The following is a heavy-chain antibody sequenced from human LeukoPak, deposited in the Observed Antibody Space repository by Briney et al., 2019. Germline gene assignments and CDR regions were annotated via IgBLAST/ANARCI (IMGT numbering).Heavy chain of an antibody. CDR1: GFTFSSYS. J-gene: IGHJ3*02. CDR2: ISSSSSYI. D-gene: IGHD5-24*01. Sequence: CXASGFTFSSYSMNWVRQAPGKGLEWVSSISSSSSYIYYADSVKGRFTISRDNAKNSLYLQMNSLRAEDTAVYYXXXXXXXXXGYNFGAFDIWGQGTMVTVSS. V-gene: IGHV3-21*01. CDR3: XXXXXXXXGYNFGAFDI.